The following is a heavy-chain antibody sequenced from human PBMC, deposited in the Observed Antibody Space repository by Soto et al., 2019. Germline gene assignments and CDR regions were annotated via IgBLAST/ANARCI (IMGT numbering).Heavy chain of an antibody. D-gene: IGHD1-20*01. Sequence: QITLKESGPTLVKPTQTLTLTCTFSGFSLSTSGVGVGWIRQPPGKALEWLALIYWDDDKRYSPSLKSRLTITXXTXKXXVVLTMTNMDPVDTATYYCAHNIDYNWNDVGWFYPWGQGTLVTVSS. CDR1: GFSLSTSGVG. V-gene: IGHV2-5*02. CDR3: AHNIDYNWNDVGWFYP. J-gene: IGHJ5*02. CDR2: IYWDDDK.